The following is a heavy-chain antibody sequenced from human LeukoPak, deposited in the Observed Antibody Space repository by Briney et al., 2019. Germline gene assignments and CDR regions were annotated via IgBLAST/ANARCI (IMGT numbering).Heavy chain of an antibody. Sequence: GESLNVSCKGSGYSFTSYWIGWVRQMPGKGLEGMGVIYPGDSETKYRPSFQGQLTISADKSISTAYLQWSSLKASDTAMYYCARSIASRDYGDYWGQGTLVTVSS. J-gene: IGHJ4*02. CDR3: ARSIASRDYGDY. V-gene: IGHV5-51*01. D-gene: IGHD2-2*01. CDR1: GYSFTSYW. CDR2: IYPGDSET.